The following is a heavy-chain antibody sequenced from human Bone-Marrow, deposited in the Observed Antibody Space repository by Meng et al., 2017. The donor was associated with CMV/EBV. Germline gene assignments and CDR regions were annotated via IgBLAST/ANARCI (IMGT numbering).Heavy chain of an antibody. V-gene: IGHV4-34*01. J-gene: IGHJ4*02. CDR3: ARDSRLCCGGSCYRKEFDY. CDR2: INHSGST. D-gene: IGHD2-15*01. CDR1: GGSFSGYY. Sequence: SETLSLTCAVYGGSFSGYYWSWIRQPPGKGLEWIGEINHSGSTNYNPSLKSRVTISVDTSKNQFSLKLSSVTAADTAVYYCARDSRLCCGGSCYRKEFDYWGQGTLVTVSS.